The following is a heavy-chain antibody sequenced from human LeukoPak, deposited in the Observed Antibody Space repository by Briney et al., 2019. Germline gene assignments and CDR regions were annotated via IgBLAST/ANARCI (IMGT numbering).Heavy chain of an antibody. Sequence: GGSLRLSCAASGFTFSSYWMSWVRQAPGKGLEWVANIKQDGSEKYYVDSVKGRFTISRDNAKNSLYLQMNSLRAEDTAVYNCAREKRVPYYYDSSGFYYYGMDVWGQGTTVTVSS. CDR3: AREKRVPYYYDSSGFYYYGMDV. J-gene: IGHJ6*02. CDR2: IKQDGSEK. V-gene: IGHV3-7*01. D-gene: IGHD3-22*01. CDR1: GFTFSSYW.